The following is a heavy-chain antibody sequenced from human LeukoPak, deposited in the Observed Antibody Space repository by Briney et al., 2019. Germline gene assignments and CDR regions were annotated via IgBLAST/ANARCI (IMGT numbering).Heavy chain of an antibody. CDR1: GGSFSGYY. CDR2: INHSGST. Sequence: SETLSLTCAVYGGSFSGYYWSWIRPPPGKGLEWIGEINHSGSTNYNPSLKSRVTISVDTSKNQFSLKLSSVTAADTAVYYCARGRNDFWSGYYYYFDYWGQGTLVTVSS. J-gene: IGHJ4*02. CDR3: ARGRNDFWSGYYYYFDY. V-gene: IGHV4-34*01. D-gene: IGHD3-3*01.